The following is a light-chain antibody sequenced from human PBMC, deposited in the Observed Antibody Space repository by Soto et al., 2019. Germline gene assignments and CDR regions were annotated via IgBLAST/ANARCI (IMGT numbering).Light chain of an antibody. CDR2: EVS. J-gene: IGLJ1*01. Sequence: QSVLTQPASVSGPPGQSITISCTGTSSDVGGYNYVSWYQQHPGKAPKLMIYEVSNRPSGVSNRFSGSKSGNTASLTISGLQAEDEADYYCSSYTSRSTLDYVFGSGTKLTVL. V-gene: IGLV2-14*01. CDR1: SSDVGGYNY. CDR3: SSYTSRSTLDYV.